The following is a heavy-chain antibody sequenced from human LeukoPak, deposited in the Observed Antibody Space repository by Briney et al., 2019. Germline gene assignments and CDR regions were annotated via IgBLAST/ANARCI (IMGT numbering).Heavy chain of an antibody. Sequence: SGRSLRLSCAASGFTFDDYAMHWVRQAPGKGLEWVSGISWNSGSIGYADSVKGRFTISRDNAKNSLYLQMNSLRAEDMALYYCAKADSSGWYGAFDTWGQGTMVTVSS. CDR3: AKADSSGWYGAFDT. CDR2: ISWNSGSI. CDR1: GFTFDDYA. J-gene: IGHJ3*02. V-gene: IGHV3-9*03. D-gene: IGHD6-19*01.